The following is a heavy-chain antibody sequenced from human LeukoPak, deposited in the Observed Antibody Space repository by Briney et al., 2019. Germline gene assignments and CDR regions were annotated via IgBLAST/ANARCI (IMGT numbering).Heavy chain of an antibody. Sequence: SDTLSLTCTVSGGSISGYYWSWIRQPAGKGLEWIGRIYTSGSTNYNPSLKSRVTMSVDTSRNQFSLKLSSVTAADTAVYYCARVSSRSGSWDFDSWGQGTLVTVSS. CDR3: ARVSSRSGSWDFDS. V-gene: IGHV4-4*07. J-gene: IGHJ4*02. D-gene: IGHD1-26*01. CDR1: GGSISGYY. CDR2: IYTSGST.